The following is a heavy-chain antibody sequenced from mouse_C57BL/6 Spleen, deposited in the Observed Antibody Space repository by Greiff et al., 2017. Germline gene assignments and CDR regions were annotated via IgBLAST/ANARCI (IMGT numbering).Heavy chain of an antibody. CDR2: INPNNGGT. CDR3: ARGPYYYGSSPYYFDY. CDR1: GYTFTDYN. J-gene: IGHJ2*01. D-gene: IGHD1-1*01. Sequence: EVKLQQSGPELVKPGASVKIPCKASGYTFTDYNMDWVKQSHGKSLEWIGDINPNNGGTIYNQKFKGKATLTVDKSSSTAYMELRSLTSEDTAVYYCARGPYYYGSSPYYFDYWGQGTTLTVSS. V-gene: IGHV1-18*01.